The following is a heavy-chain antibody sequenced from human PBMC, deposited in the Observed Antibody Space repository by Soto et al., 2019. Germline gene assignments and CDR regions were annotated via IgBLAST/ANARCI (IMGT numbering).Heavy chain of an antibody. CDR1: GFTFSTYP. CDR3: ENSGPTKFFDN. CDR2: ISENGRFT. Sequence: XGCLRLAFAASGFTFSTYPMDWVRQAPGKGLEWVSVISENGRFTYYADSVKGRFTISRDDSKKMMFLQMSSLRAGDTAVYHCENSGPTKFFDNWGQGSLVTVSS. V-gene: IGHV3-23*01. D-gene: IGHD1-26*01. J-gene: IGHJ4*02.